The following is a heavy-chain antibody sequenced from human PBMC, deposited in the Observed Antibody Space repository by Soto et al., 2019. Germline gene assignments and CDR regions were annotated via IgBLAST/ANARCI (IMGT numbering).Heavy chain of an antibody. V-gene: IGHV3-7*01. Sequence: GGSLRLSCAASGFTFSSYWMSWVRQAPGKGLEWVANIKQDGSEKYYVDSVKGRFTISRDNAKNSLYLQMNSLRAEDTAVYYCAREGGYSYVDAFDIWGQGTMVTVSS. J-gene: IGHJ3*02. CDR2: IKQDGSEK. CDR3: AREGGYSYVDAFDI. D-gene: IGHD3-22*01. CDR1: GFTFSSYW.